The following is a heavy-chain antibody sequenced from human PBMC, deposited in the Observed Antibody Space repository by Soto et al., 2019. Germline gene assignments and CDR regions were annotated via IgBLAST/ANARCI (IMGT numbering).Heavy chain of an antibody. V-gene: IGHV3-64*01. Sequence: GGSLRLSCAVSGFTFSSYAMHWVRQAPGKGLEYVSAISSNGGSTYYANSVKGRFTISRDNSKNTLYLQMGSLRAEDMAVYYCARGPQLLYWFDPWGQGTLVTVSS. CDR2: ISSNGGST. D-gene: IGHD2-2*02. CDR3: ARGPQLLYWFDP. CDR1: GFTFSSYA. J-gene: IGHJ5*02.